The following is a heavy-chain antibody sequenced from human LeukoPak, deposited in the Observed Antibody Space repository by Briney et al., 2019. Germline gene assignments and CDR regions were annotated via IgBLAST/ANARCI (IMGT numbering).Heavy chain of an antibody. D-gene: IGHD3-9*01. CDR3: ARDFPDYDILTGYYSSSAFDI. Sequence: TSQTLSLTCTVSGGSISSGSYYWSWIRQPAGKGLEWIGRIYTSGSTNYNPSLKSRVTISVDTSKNQFSLKLSSVTAADTAVYYCARDFPDYDILTGYYSSSAFDIWGQGTMVTVSS. CDR1: GGSISSGSYY. V-gene: IGHV4-61*02. CDR2: IYTSGST. J-gene: IGHJ3*02.